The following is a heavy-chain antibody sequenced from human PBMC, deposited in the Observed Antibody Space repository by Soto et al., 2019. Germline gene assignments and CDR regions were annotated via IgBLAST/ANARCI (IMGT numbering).Heavy chain of an antibody. J-gene: IGHJ6*02. D-gene: IGHD5-18*01. CDR1: GGSISSYY. Sequence: QVQLQESGPGLVKPSETLSLTCTVSGGSISSYYWSWIRQPPGKGLEWIGYIYYSGSTNYNPSLKSRGTTSVDTSKNQFSLKLSSVTAADTAVYYCARAGGYSFSAYSYYYGMDVWGQGTTVTVSS. V-gene: IGHV4-59*01. CDR2: IYYSGST. CDR3: ARAGGYSFSAYSYYYGMDV.